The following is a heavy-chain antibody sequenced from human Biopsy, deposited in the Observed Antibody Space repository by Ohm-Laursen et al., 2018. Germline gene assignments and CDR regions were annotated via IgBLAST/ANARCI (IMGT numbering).Heavy chain of an antibody. D-gene: IGHD3-10*01. CDR1: GFTFSSYA. V-gene: IGHV3-23*01. Sequence: SLRLSCAASGFTFSSYAMTWFRQAPGKGLEWVSTISGNSNIIYDTDSVKGRFAISRDNSKNTLYLQMNSLRAEDTAVYYCASEMMSEAGGFDYWGQGTLVTVSS. CDR3: ASEMMSEAGGFDY. CDR2: ISGNSNII. J-gene: IGHJ4*02.